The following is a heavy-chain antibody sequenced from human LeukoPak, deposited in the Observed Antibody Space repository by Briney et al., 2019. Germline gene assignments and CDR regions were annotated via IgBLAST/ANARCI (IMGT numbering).Heavy chain of an antibody. CDR3: TTLGYHLDS. CDR2: FAGSDTTK. Sequence: GGSLRLSCAASGFDFGAYEMNWVRQGPGKGLEWVAYFAGSDTTKYYTDSGRGRFTISRDNAKKSLYLQMNSLRAEDTALYYCTTLGYHLDSWGQGTLVTVSS. J-gene: IGHJ4*02. D-gene: IGHD3-22*01. V-gene: IGHV3-48*03. CDR1: GFDFGAYE.